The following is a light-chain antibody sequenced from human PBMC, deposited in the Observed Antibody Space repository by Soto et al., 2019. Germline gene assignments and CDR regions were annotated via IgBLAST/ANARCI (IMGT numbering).Light chain of an antibody. V-gene: IGLV1-47*01. CDR2: RNN. J-gene: IGLJ1*01. Sequence: QSVLTQPPSASGSPGQRVTSSCSGSSSNIGSNYVYWYQQLPGTAPKLLIYRNNQRPSGVPDRFSGSKSGTSASLAISGLRSEDEADYYCAAWDDSLRGLSGPGTKVTVL. CDR3: AAWDDSLRGL. CDR1: SSNIGSNY.